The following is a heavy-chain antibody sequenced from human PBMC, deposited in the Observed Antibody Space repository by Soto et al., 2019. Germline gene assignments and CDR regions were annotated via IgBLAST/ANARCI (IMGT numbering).Heavy chain of an antibody. D-gene: IGHD7-27*01. V-gene: IGHV3-30-3*01. Sequence: QVQLVESGGGVVQPGRSLRLSCAASGFSFSISPMHWVRQAPGKGPEWVALISYDGTNKFYADSVKGRFTISRDNSKTTFYLQVDSLRPEYAAVYYCARNPKTSGGQHWAFNYSDSWGQGTLVTVSS. CDR3: ARNPKTSGGQHWAFNYSDS. CDR2: ISYDGTNK. CDR1: GFSFSISP. J-gene: IGHJ4*02.